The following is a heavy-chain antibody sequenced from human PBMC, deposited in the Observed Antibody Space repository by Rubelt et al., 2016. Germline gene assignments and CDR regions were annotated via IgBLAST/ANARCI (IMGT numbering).Heavy chain of an antibody. CDR1: GDTFSKYW. CDR3: TRSHYCFDY. J-gene: IGHJ4*02. Sequence: EVQLVESGGALVQPGGSLRLSCVASGDTFSKYWMAWVRQAPGKGPEWVANINEDGSEKYYVDSVKGRFTISRDKAHNSLYLQMFSLRAEDTAVYYCTRSHYCFDYWGQGTLVTVSS. CDR2: INEDGSEK. V-gene: IGHV3-7*04.